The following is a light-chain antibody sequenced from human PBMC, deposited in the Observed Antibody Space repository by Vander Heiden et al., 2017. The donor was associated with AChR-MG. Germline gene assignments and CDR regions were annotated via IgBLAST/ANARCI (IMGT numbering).Light chain of an antibody. CDR1: SSDIGSYNL. Sequence: QSALTQTASVSGSPGQSITISCTGTSSDIGSYNLVSWYQQHPGKDPKLMISEVTKRPSGVSNRFSGSKSGDTASLTISGLQAEDEAHYYCCSFTGSSTYVFGSGTKVTVL. CDR3: CSFTGSSTYV. J-gene: IGLJ1*01. CDR2: EVT. V-gene: IGLV2-23*02.